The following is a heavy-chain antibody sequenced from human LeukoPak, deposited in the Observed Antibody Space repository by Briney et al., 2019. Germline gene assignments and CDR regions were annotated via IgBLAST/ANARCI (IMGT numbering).Heavy chain of an antibody. CDR3: ARPGIAAATYDY. V-gene: IGHV4-39*01. Sequence: SETLSLTCTVSGGSISSSSYYWGWIRQPPGKGLEWIGSIYYSGSTYYNPSLKSRVTISVDTSKNQFSLKLSSVTAADTAVYYCARPGIAAATYDYWGQGTLVTVSS. D-gene: IGHD6-13*01. CDR2: IYYSGST. CDR1: GGSISSSSYY. J-gene: IGHJ4*02.